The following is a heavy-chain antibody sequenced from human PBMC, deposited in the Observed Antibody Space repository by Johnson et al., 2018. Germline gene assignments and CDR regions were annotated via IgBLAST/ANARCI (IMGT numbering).Heavy chain of an antibody. CDR1: GFTFDDYA. V-gene: IGHV3-21*01. CDR2: ISSSSSYI. Sequence: VQLQESGGGLVQXGRSLRLSCAASGFTFDDYAMHWVRQAPGKGLEWVSSISSSSSYIYYADSVKGRFTISRDNAKNSLYRQMNSLRAEDTAVYYCARSQAVQHWGQGTLVTVSS. CDR3: ARSQAVQH. J-gene: IGHJ1*01.